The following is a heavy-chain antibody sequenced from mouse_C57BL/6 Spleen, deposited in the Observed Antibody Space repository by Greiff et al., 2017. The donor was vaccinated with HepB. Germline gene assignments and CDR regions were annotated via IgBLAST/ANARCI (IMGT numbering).Heavy chain of an antibody. V-gene: IGHV14-2*01. J-gene: IGHJ4*01. Sequence: VQLQQSGAELVKPGASVKLSCTASGFNINDYYMHWVKQRTEQGLEWIGSIDTEDGDTKYAPKFQGKATIATDTSANASYLQLSSLTSEATAVYSCAVDIGYLVCYAIGYWGHGTSVTVAS. CDR1: GFNINDYY. D-gene: IGHD3-2*02. CDR3: AVDIGYLVCYAIGY. CDR2: IDTEDGDT.